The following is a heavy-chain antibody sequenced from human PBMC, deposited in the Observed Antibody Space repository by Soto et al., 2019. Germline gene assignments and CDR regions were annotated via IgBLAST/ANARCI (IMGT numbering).Heavy chain of an antibody. Sequence: EVQLVESGGGLVQPGGSLRLSCAASGFTFSNYWMSWVRQAPGKGLEWLANIKEDGRETNYVDSVKGRFTISRDNAKNSLYLQINSLRAEETAVFYCARERPSGLVDLDYWGQGTLVTVSS. CDR3: ARERPSGLVDLDY. V-gene: IGHV3-7*01. CDR1: GFTFSNYW. D-gene: IGHD3-9*01. J-gene: IGHJ4*02. CDR2: IKEDGRET.